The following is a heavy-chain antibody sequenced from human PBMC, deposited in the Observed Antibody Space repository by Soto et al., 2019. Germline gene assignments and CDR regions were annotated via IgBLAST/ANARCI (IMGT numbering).Heavy chain of an antibody. Sequence: GSLRLSCAASGFTFSSYAMSWVRQAPGKGLEWVSAISGSGGSTYYADSVKGRFTISRDNSKNTLYLQMNSLRAEDTAVYYCAKVPGFYYYYGMDVWGQGTTVTVSS. CDR1: GFTFSSYA. J-gene: IGHJ6*02. CDR2: ISGSGGST. V-gene: IGHV3-23*01. CDR3: AKVPGFYYYYGMDV.